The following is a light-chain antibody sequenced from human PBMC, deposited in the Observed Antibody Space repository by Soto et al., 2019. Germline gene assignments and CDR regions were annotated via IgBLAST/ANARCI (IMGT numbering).Light chain of an antibody. J-gene: IGLJ2*01. CDR2: GNT. CDR1: GSNIGAGFD. V-gene: IGLV1-40*01. CDR3: QSYDTGLSGPVV. Sequence: QSVLTHPASLSCAPGQNIIISCTGGGSNIGAGFDVHWYQQLPGTAPKLLFYGNTNRPSGVPDRFSGSKSGTSASLVITGLQAEDEADYYCQSYDTGLSGPVVFGGGTKVTVL.